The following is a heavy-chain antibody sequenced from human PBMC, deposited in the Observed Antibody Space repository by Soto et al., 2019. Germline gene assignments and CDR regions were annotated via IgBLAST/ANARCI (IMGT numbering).Heavy chain of an antibody. CDR2: IYYSGST. J-gene: IGHJ4*02. CDR3: ARHDYYDFWRGYYDVSTVSDY. CDR1: GGSISSSSYY. V-gene: IGHV4-39*01. Sequence: SETLSLTWTVAGGSISSSSYYWGWIRQPPGKGLEWIGSIYYSGSTYYHPSLKSRVTISVDTSKNQFSLKLSSVTSADTAVYYCARHDYYDFWRGYYDVSTVSDYWGQGTLVTVSP. D-gene: IGHD3-3*01.